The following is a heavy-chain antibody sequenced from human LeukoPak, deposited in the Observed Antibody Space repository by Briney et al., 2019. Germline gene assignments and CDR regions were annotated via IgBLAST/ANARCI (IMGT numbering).Heavy chain of an antibody. CDR1: GFTFSSYG. D-gene: IGHD2-21*02. CDR2: IWYDGSNK. Sequence: PGGSLRLSCAESGFTFSSYGMHWVRQAPGKGLEWVAVIWYDGSNKYYADSVKGRFTISRDNSKNTLYLQMNSLRAEDTAVYYCAKDSRAYCGGDCPADYWGQGTLVTVSS. J-gene: IGHJ4*02. V-gene: IGHV3-33*06. CDR3: AKDSRAYCGGDCPADY.